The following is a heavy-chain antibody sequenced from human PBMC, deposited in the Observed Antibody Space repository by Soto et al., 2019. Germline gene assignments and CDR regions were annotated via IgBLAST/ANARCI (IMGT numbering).Heavy chain of an antibody. CDR3: AIGGGDYNYLDY. Sequence: EVQLVESGGGLVQPGGSLRLSCAASGFLFNTYWMFWVRQAPRKGLLWVSRIKSDGSSTNYADSVKGRFTISRDNAKNTLYLQMTRLRAEDTAVYYCAIGGGDYNYLDYWGQGTLVTVSS. CDR1: GFLFNTYW. J-gene: IGHJ4*02. V-gene: IGHV3-74*01. CDR2: IKSDGSST. D-gene: IGHD3-9*01.